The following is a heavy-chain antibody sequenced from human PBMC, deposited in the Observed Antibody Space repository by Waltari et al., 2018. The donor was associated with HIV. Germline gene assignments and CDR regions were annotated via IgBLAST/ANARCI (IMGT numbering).Heavy chain of an antibody. J-gene: IGHJ3*02. CDR1: GFTFSSYA. CDR3: GGYQALGGGPGGGGAFDI. D-gene: IGHD3-16*01. Sequence: QVQLVESGGGVVQSGRSLRLSCAASGFTFSSYAMHWVRQAPGKGVGWVVVNTMEANTKYNPGPGRVRLTISRDKSENPRFWKMKRLGREDRVVYYGGGYQALGGGPGGGGAFDIWGQGTMVTVSS. CDR2: NTMEANTK. V-gene: IGHV3-30*01.